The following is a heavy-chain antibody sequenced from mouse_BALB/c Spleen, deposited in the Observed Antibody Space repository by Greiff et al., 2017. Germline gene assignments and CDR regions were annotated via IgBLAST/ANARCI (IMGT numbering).Heavy chain of an antibody. Sequence: EVMLVESGGGLVKPGGSLKLSCAASGFTFSDYYMYWVRQTPEKRLEWVATISDGGSYTYYPDSVKGRFTISRDNAKNNLYLQMSSLKSEDTAMYYCARDWGLGENFFAYWGQGTTLTVSS. J-gene: IGHJ2*01. D-gene: IGHD2-4*01. CDR1: GFTFSDYY. CDR3: ARDWGLGENFFAY. V-gene: IGHV5-4*02. CDR2: ISDGGSYT.